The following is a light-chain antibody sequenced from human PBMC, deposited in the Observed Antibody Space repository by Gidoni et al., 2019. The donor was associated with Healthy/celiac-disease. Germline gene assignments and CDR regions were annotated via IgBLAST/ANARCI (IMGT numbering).Light chain of an antibody. Sequence: DMVLTQSPGTLSLSPGERATLSCRASQSVSSSYLAWYQQKPGQAPRLLIYGASSRATGIPDRFSGSGSGTDFTLTISRLEPEDFAVYYCQQYGSSLMYTFGQGTKLEIK. CDR1: QSVSSSY. CDR3: QQYGSSLMYT. CDR2: GAS. J-gene: IGKJ2*01. V-gene: IGKV3-20*01.